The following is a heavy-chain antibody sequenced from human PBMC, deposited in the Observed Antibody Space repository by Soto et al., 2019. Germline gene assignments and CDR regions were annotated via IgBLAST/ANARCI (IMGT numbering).Heavy chain of an antibody. D-gene: IGHD3-22*01. CDR1: GGTFSSYA. V-gene: IGHV1-69*13. CDR2: IIPIFGTA. Sequence: ASVKVSCNASGGTFSSYAISWVRQAPGQGLEWMGGIIPIFGTANYAQKFQGRVTITADESTSTAYMELSSLRSEDTAVYYCARHYYDSSGYQPYYFDYWGQGTLVTVSS. CDR3: ARHYYDSSGYQPYYFDY. J-gene: IGHJ4*02.